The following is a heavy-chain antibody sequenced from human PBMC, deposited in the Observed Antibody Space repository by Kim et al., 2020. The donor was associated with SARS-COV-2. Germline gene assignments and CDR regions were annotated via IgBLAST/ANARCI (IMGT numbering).Heavy chain of an antibody. CDR1: GYNFSTYW. CDR2: IYGSDSDT. CDR3: ARHTGSGSYHGELDI. J-gene: IGHJ3*02. D-gene: IGHD3-10*01. Sequence: GESLKISCKSFGYNFSTYWIAWVRQMPGTGLEWLGIIYGSDSDTRYNPSFQDQVTVSADKSITTAYLQWSSLKVSDTAVYYCARHTGSGSYHGELDIWGQ. V-gene: IGHV5-51*01.